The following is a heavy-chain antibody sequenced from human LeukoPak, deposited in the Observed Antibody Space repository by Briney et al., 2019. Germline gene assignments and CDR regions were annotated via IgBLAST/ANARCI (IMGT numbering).Heavy chain of an antibody. CDR1: GFTFSSYW. CDR2: IYRNGDRT. CDR3: VRGYDHGPIDI. V-gene: IGHV3-20*04. Sequence: PGGSLRLSCAASGFTFSSYWMSWVRQARGKGLEWVSGIYRNGDRTSYADSVKGRFTISRDNAKNSLYLQMNSLRAEDTALYYCVRGYDHGPIDIWGQGTVVTVSS. J-gene: IGHJ3*02. D-gene: IGHD3-16*01.